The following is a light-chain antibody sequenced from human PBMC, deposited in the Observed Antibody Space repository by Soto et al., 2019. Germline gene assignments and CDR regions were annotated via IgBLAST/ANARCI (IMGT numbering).Light chain of an antibody. CDR3: CSYTTSNTRQIV. V-gene: IGLV2-14*01. CDR1: SSDVGGYNY. Sequence: QSVLTQPASVSGSPGQSITISCTGTSSDVGGYNYVSWYQQQPGKAPKFMIYDVSNRPSGVSNRFSGSKSGNTASLTISGLQAEDEADYYCCSYTTSNTRQIVFXAGTKVTVL. CDR2: DVS. J-gene: IGLJ1*01.